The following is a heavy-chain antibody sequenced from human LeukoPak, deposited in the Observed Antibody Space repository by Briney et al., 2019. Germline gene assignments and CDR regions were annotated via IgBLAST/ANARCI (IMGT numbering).Heavy chain of an antibody. J-gene: IGHJ4*02. CDR2: ISGSGTNT. V-gene: IGHV3-23*01. CDR1: GFTFSSYA. CDR3: AKSFGPVIAAAGTGAD. D-gene: IGHD6-13*01. Sequence: PGGSLRLSCAASGFTFSSYAMNWVRQAAGKGGKGVSIISGSGTNTYSADSVKGRFPISRDNSKTTLYLQLNRLRAADTAVSYCAKSFGPVIAAAGTGADWGQGTLVTVSS.